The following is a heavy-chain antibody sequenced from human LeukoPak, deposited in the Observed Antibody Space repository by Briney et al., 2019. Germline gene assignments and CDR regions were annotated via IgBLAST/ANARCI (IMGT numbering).Heavy chain of an antibody. CDR3: VNDSEGYYYTFDT. CDR2: LFNSGSI. V-gene: IGHV4-39*01. CDR1: GGSISTTTYY. J-gene: IGHJ5*02. D-gene: IGHD3-22*01. Sequence: SETLSLTCSVSGGSISTTTYYWGWIRQPPGKGLKWIGSLFNSGSIYYNPSLKSRVTISGDTSENQCSLKVTSMTAADSAVYYCVNDSEGYYYTFDTWGQGTLVTVSP.